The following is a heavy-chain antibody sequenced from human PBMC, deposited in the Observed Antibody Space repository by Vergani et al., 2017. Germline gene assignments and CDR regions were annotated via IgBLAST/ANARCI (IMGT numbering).Heavy chain of an antibody. Sequence: EVQLVESGGGLVQPGRSLRLSCAASGFTFDDYAMHWVRQAPGKGLEWVSRINSDGSSTSYADSVKGRFTISRDNAKNTLYLQMNSLRAEDTAVYYCARDGRPPYYFDYWGQGTLVTVSS. V-gene: IGHV3-9*01. CDR2: INSDGSST. CDR3: ARDGRPPYYFDY. J-gene: IGHJ4*02. CDR1: GFTFDDYA.